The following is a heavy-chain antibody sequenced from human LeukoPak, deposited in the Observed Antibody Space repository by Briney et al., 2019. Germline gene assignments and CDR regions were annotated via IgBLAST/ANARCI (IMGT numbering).Heavy chain of an antibody. D-gene: IGHD4-17*01. CDR2: IYSDGNT. J-gene: IGHJ4*02. Sequence: GGSLTVSWAASGFTFNNYAMNWVRQAPGKGLEWVSLIYSDGNTYYADSVKGRFTISRDNSKNTLYIQINSLRAEDTAMYYCAKCYGDYIRYFDYWGQGTLVTVSS. CDR3: AKCYGDYIRYFDY. CDR1: GFTFNNYA. V-gene: IGHV3-23*03.